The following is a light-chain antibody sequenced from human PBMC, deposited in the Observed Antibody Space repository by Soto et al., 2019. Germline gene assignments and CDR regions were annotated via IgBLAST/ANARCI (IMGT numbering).Light chain of an antibody. V-gene: IGKV1-5*01. CDR3: QQYNTALT. CDR1: QTISNW. J-gene: IGKJ1*01. Sequence: IRMTQSPSTMSASVGDRVTITCRASQTISNWLAWYQQKPGKAPKLLIYDVSSLESGVPSRFSGSGSGTEFTLTITSLQPDDSATYYCQQYNTALTFGQGTKVDIK. CDR2: DVS.